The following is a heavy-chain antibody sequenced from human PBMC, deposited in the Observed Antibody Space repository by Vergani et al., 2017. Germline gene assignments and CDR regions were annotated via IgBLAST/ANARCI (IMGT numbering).Heavy chain of an antibody. Sequence: EVQLVESGGGLVKHGGSLRLSCAASGFTFSSYSMNWVRQAPGKGLEWVSSISSSSSYIYYADSVKGRFTISRDNAKNSLYLQMNSLRAEDTAVYYCARSGYSGYNGDYWGQGTLVTVSS. CDR2: ISSSSSYI. V-gene: IGHV3-21*01. CDR1: GFTFSSYS. D-gene: IGHD5-12*01. J-gene: IGHJ4*02. CDR3: ARSGYSGYNGDY.